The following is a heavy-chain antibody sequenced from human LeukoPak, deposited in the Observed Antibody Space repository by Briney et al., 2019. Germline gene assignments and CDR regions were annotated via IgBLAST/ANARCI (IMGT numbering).Heavy chain of an antibody. CDR2: ISAYNGNT. V-gene: IGHV1-18*01. D-gene: IGHD3-9*01. J-gene: IGHJ5*02. CDR3: ARGITTRLRYFDWWGSNWFDP. Sequence: GASVKVSCKASGYTFTSYGISWVRQAPGQGLEWMGWISAYNGNTNYAQKLQGRVTMTTDTSTSTAYMELRSLRSDNTAVYYCARGITTRLRYFDWWGSNWFDPWGQGTLVTVSS. CDR1: GYTFTSYG.